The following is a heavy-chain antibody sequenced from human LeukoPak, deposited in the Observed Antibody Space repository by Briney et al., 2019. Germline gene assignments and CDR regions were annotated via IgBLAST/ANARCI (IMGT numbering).Heavy chain of an antibody. CDR2: IYYSGST. CDR1: GGSISSSSYY. V-gene: IGHV4-39*07. D-gene: IGHD3-9*01. J-gene: IGHJ6*03. CDR3: ARDSRVLRYFDWFQYYYYYYMDV. Sequence: SETLSLTCTVSGGSISSSSYYWGWLRQPPGKGLEWIGSIYYSGSTYYNPSLKSRVTISVDTSKNQFSLKLSSVTAADTAVYYCARDSRVLRYFDWFQYYYYYYMDVWGKGTTVTVSS.